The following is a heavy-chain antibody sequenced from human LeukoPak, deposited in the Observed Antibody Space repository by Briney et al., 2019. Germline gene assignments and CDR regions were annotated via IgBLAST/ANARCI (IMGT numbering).Heavy chain of an antibody. V-gene: IGHV3-30*02. CDR2: IRYDGSNK. D-gene: IGHD2-2*01. Sequence: PGGSLRLSCAAPGFTFSSYGMPWVRQAPGKGLEWVAFIRYDGSNKYYADSVKGRFTISRDNSKNTLYLQMNSLRAEDTAVYYCAKDRCSSTSCYGGDWFDPWGQGTLVTVSS. CDR1: GFTFSSYG. CDR3: AKDRCSSTSCYGGDWFDP. J-gene: IGHJ5*02.